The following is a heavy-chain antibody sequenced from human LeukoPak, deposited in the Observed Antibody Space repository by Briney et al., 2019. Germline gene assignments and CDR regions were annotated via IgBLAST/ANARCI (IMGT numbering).Heavy chain of an antibody. CDR2: IYYGGHT. J-gene: IGHJ5*02. D-gene: IGHD3-3*01. Sequence: PSETLSLICNVSGGSISSSSHYWGWIRQPPGKGLEWIGSIYYGGHTFYSPSLKSRVTISVDTSKDQLSLKLNSVTAADTAVYYCVRHKGRSGYPPLNWFDPWGQGTLVTVSS. CDR3: VRHKGRSGYPPLNWFDP. CDR1: GGSISSSSHY. V-gene: IGHV4-39*01.